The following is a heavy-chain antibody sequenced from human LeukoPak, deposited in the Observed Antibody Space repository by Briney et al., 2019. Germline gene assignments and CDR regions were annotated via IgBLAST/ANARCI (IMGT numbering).Heavy chain of an antibody. Sequence: ASVKVSCKAFGYTFTSNYMHWLRQAPGQGPEGMEVISPSGGSTTYAQKFQGRVTLTRDMSTSTDYLELSSLRCEDRAVYYCARWMITCGGVIVPQYYYDYWGQGTLVTVSS. CDR3: ARWMITCGGVIVPQYYYDY. CDR1: GYTFTSNY. CDR2: ISPSGGST. V-gene: IGHV1-46*01. D-gene: IGHD3-16*02. J-gene: IGHJ4*02.